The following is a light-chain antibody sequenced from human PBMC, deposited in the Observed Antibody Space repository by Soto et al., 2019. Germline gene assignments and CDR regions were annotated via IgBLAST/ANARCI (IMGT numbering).Light chain of an antibody. V-gene: IGKV3-20*01. CDR2: GAS. J-gene: IGKJ2*01. CDR3: QQYCSSPT. CDR1: QTVTSRY. Sequence: EIVLTQSPGTLSLSPGERATVSCRASQTVTSRYLTWYQQKRGQAPRLLIYGASSRATGIPDRFSGSGSGTYFTLTTSRLEPEDFAVYYCQQYCSSPTFGQWTKVEIK.